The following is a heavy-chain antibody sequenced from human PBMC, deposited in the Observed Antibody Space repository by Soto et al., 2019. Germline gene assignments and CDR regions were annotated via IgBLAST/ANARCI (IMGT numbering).Heavy chain of an antibody. CDR1: GGSISSYY. V-gene: IGHV4-59*08. CDR2: IYYSGST. D-gene: IGHD3-3*01. Sequence: PSETLSLTCTVCGGSISSYYWSWIRQPPGKGLEWIGYIYYSGSTNYNPSLKSRVTISVDTSKNQFSLKLSSVTAADTAVYYCARQKYDFWSGSRGSWYMDVWGKGTTVTVSS. CDR3: ARQKYDFWSGSRGSWYMDV. J-gene: IGHJ6*03.